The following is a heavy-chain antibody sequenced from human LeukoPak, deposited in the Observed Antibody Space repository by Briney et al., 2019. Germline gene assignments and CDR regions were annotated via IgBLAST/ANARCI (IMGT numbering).Heavy chain of an antibody. V-gene: IGHV1-18*01. Sequence: ASVKVSCKASGYTFTSYGISWVRQAPGQGLERMGWISAYNGNTNYAQKLQGRVTMTTDTSTSTAYMELRSLRSDDTAVYYCARGAPCSSSCPYYYYYGMDVWGQGTTVTVSS. D-gene: IGHD6-13*01. CDR1: GYTFTSYG. J-gene: IGHJ6*02. CDR3: ARGAPCSSSCPYYYYYGMDV. CDR2: ISAYNGNT.